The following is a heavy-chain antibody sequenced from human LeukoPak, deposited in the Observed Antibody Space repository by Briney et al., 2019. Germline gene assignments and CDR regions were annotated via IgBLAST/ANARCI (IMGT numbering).Heavy chain of an antibody. CDR2: ISSSSSYT. Sequence: GSLRLSCAGSGFTFSDYYMSWIRQAPGEGVGWGSYISSSSSYTNYADSVKGRFTISRDNAKNSLYLQMNSLRAEDTAVYYCARGVSGDYYGMDVWGQGTTVTVSS. CDR1: GFTFSDYY. J-gene: IGHJ6*02. CDR3: ARGVSGDYYGMDV. V-gene: IGHV3-11*06.